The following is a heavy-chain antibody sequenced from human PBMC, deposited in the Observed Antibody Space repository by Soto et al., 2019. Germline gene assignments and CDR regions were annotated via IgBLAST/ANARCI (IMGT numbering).Heavy chain of an antibody. CDR3: ARDLTPEYYGSGISGMDV. CDR2: IYYSGST. V-gene: IGHV4-59*01. J-gene: IGHJ6*02. Sequence: SETLSLTCTVSGGSISSYYWSWIRQPPGKGLEWIGYIYYSGSTNYNPSLKSRVTISVDTSKNQFSLKLSSVTAADTAVYYCARDLTPEYYGSGISGMDVWGQGTTVTVSS. D-gene: IGHD3-10*01. CDR1: GGSISSYY.